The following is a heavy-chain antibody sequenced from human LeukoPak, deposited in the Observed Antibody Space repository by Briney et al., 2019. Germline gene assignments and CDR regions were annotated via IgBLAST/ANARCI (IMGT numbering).Heavy chain of an antibody. V-gene: IGHV4-59*11. CDR2: IYYSGST. Sequence: SETLSLTCTVSGGSISSHYWSWIRQPPGKGLEWIGYIYYSGSTNYNPSLKSGVTISVDTSKNQFSLKLSSVTAADTAVYYCARVAVADHYYYYMDVWGKGTTVTVSS. J-gene: IGHJ6*03. CDR1: GGSISSHY. CDR3: ARVAVADHYYYYMDV. D-gene: IGHD6-19*01.